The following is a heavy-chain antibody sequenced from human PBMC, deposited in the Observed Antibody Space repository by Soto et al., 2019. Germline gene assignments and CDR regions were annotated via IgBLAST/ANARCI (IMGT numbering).Heavy chain of an antibody. CDR1: GFPFSKFA. CDR3: AKQFVDV. V-gene: IGHV3-23*01. J-gene: IGHJ6*02. CDR2: ISDSGHSV. Sequence: PGGSLRLSCAASGFPFSKFAMNWVRLPPGKGLEWVSGISDSGHSVVYAESVRGRFTISRDNSKNILYLQMDRLTFDDSAVYFCAKQFVDVWGQGTTVTVSS.